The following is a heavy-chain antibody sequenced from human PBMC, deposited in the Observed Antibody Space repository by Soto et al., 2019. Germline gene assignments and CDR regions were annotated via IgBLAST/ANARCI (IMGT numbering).Heavy chain of an antibody. J-gene: IGHJ4*02. Sequence: ETLSLTCSVPGYSISSGCFWCWIRQPPGKGLEWIANMYHDGNTHYNPSLKSRVTMSVDTSKNQFSLKLNSVTAADTAVYYCARESYSGYHSYDYWGQGILVNVYS. CDR1: GYSISSGCF. CDR2: MYHDGNT. D-gene: IGHD1-26*01. V-gene: IGHV4-38-2*02. CDR3: ARESYSGYHSYDY.